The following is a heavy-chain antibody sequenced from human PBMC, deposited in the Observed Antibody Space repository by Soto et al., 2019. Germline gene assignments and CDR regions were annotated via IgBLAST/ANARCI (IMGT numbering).Heavy chain of an antibody. J-gene: IGHJ4*02. CDR1: GYNFASYW. V-gene: IGHV5-51*01. Sequence: PGESLKISCKGSGYNFASYWIGWVRQMPGKGLEWMGIIYAGDSETEYSPPFQGQVTMSADKSISTAYLQWSSLKASDTAMYYCATSLSVTGNFDYWGQGTLVTVSS. D-gene: IGHD6-19*01. CDR3: ATSLSVTGNFDY. CDR2: IYAGDSET.